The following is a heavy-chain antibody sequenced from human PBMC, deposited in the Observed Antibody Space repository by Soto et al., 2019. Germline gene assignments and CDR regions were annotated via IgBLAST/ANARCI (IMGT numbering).Heavy chain of an antibody. D-gene: IGHD6-13*01. J-gene: IGHJ3*01. CDR1: GFSLSTSEVA. CDR3: AHCIAGNDAFDV. V-gene: IGHV2-5*02. Sequence: QITLTESGPTLVKPTQTLTLTCTFSGFSLSTSEVAVGWIRQPPGKALEWLALLYGDDDMRYSPFLKNRLTATTDTSKNQVVLTMNNMDPVDTATYYCAHCIAGNDAFDVWGQGTMVTVSS. CDR2: LYGDDDM.